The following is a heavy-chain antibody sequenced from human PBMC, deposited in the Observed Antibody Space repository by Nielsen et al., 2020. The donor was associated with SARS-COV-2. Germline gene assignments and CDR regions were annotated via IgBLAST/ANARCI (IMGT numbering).Heavy chain of an antibody. V-gene: IGHV1-2*02. Sequence: ASVKVSCKASGGTFSSDSISWVRQAPGQGLEWMGWINPNSGGTNYAQKFQGRVTMTRDTSISTAYMELSRLRSDDTAVYYCARERYCSSTSCGMDVWGQGTTVTVSS. CDR2: INPNSGGT. CDR1: GGTFSSDS. D-gene: IGHD2-2*01. J-gene: IGHJ6*02. CDR3: ARERYCSSTSCGMDV.